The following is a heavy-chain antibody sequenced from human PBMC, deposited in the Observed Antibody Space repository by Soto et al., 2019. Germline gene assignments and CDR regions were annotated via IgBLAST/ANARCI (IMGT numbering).Heavy chain of an antibody. J-gene: IGHJ4*02. CDR3: ARDLPPVDY. CDR1: GYTFTSYA. CDR2: INAGNGNT. Sequence: QVQLVQSGAEVKKPGASVKVSCKASGYTFTSYAMHWVRQAPGQRLEWMGWINAGNGNTKYSQKFQGRVTITRDTSASIAYMELSSLRSEDTAVYYCARDLPPVDYWGQGTLVTVSS. V-gene: IGHV1-3*01.